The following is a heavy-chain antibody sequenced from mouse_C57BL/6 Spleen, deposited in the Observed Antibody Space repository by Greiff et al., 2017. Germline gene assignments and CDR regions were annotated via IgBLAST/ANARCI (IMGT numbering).Heavy chain of an antibody. Sequence: VKLMESGPELVKPGASVKISCKASGYAFSSSWLNWVKQRPGKGLEWIGRIYPGDGDTNNNGKFKGKATLTADKSSSTAYMQLSSLTSEDSAVYVCARSNFYDGYYPYYYAMDYWGQGTSVTVSS. CDR1: GYAFSSSW. CDR2: IYPGDGDT. CDR3: ARSNFYDGYYPYYYAMDY. D-gene: IGHD2-3*01. V-gene: IGHV1-82*01. J-gene: IGHJ4*01.